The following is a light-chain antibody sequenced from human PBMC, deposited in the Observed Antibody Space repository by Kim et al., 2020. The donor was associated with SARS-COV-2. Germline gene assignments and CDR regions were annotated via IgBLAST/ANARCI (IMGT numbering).Light chain of an antibody. J-gene: IGLJ2*01. Sequence: APGKTTGMTCGGNDITSKSVHWYQQRPGQLPVVVVYYDRDRPSGIPERFSGSNSGNTATLTISRVEAEDEADYYCQVWDSTNDHPVFGGGTQLTVL. CDR2: YDR. V-gene: IGLV3-21*03. CDR1: DITSKS. CDR3: QVWDSTNDHPV.